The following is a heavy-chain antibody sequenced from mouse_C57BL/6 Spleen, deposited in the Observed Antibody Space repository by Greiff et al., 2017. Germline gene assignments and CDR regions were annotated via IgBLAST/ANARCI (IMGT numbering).Heavy chain of an antibody. CDR3: ARSPITTVVAPYYFDY. J-gene: IGHJ2*01. Sequence: VNVVESGAELARPGASVKLSCKASGYTFTSYGISWVKQRTGQGLEWIGEIYPRSGNTYYNEKFKGKATLTADKSSSTAYMELRSLTSEDSAVYFCARSPITTVVAPYYFDYWGQGTTLTVSS. CDR1: GYTFTSYG. V-gene: IGHV1-81*01. D-gene: IGHD1-1*01. CDR2: IYPRSGNT.